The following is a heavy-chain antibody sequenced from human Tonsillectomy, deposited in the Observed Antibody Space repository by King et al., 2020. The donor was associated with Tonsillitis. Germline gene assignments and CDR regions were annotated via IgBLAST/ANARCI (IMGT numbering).Heavy chain of an antibody. Sequence: VQLVESGGGLVQPGGSLRVSCAASGFRFSRYGMSWVRQAPGKGLEWISLISETGTYTNYADSVKGRFTISRDNSKNTLYLQMNSLRVEDTAVYYCAKALGILGYCSSSSCYGMDALHIWGQGTMVTVSS. CDR2: ISETGTYT. J-gene: IGHJ3*02. CDR1: GFRFSRYG. CDR3: AKALGILGYCSSSSCYGMDALHI. V-gene: IGHV3-23*04. D-gene: IGHD2-2*01.